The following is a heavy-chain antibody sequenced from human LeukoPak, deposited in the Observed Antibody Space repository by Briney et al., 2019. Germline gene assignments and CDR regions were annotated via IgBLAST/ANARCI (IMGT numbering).Heavy chain of an antibody. Sequence: SETLPLTCTVSGGSISSYYWSWIRQSPGKGLEWIGYIYYSGSTNYNPSLKSRVTISVDTSKNQFSLKLSSVTAADTAVYYCARMYTAMVTVIDYWGQGTLVTVSS. V-gene: IGHV4-59*01. D-gene: IGHD5-18*01. CDR1: GGSISSYY. J-gene: IGHJ4*02. CDR2: IYYSGST. CDR3: ARMYTAMVTVIDY.